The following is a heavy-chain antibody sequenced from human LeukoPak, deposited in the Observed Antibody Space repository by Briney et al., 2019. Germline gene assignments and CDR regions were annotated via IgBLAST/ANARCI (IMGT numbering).Heavy chain of an antibody. CDR1: GFTFSSYG. CDR2: ISYDGTNK. Sequence: GTSLRLSCAASGFTFSSYGMNWVRQAPGKGLEWVAVISYDGTNKFYVDSLRGRFTISRDNSKNTLYLQMNSLRADDTAVYYCARGTYYYDSSGYFNWFDPWGQGTLVTVSS. D-gene: IGHD3-22*01. CDR3: ARGTYYYDSSGYFNWFDP. V-gene: IGHV3-30*03. J-gene: IGHJ5*02.